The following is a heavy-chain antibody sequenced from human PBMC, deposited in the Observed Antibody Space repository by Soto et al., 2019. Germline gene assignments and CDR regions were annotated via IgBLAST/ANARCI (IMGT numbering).Heavy chain of an antibody. Sequence: GGSLRLSCAASGFTFSSYSMNWVRQAPGKGLEWVSSISSSSSYIYYADSVKGRLTISKDNAKNSLYLQMNSLRAEDTAVYYCNGGGWGGTGTTADYYYYYYMDVWGKGTTVTISS. CDR1: GFTFSSYS. J-gene: IGHJ6*03. V-gene: IGHV3-21*01. CDR3: NGGGWGGTGTTADYYYYYYMDV. CDR2: ISSSSSYI. D-gene: IGHD1-7*01.